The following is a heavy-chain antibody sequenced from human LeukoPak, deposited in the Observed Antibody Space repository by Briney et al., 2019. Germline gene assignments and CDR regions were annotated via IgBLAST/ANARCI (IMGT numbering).Heavy chain of an antibody. J-gene: IGHJ4*02. CDR2: VSSDGSST. CDR1: GFTLTSYW. CDR3: ARGGSWYFDH. D-gene: IGHD2-15*01. Sequence: GGSLRLSCAASGFTLTSYWMHWVRQAPGKGLVWVSRVSSDGSSTRYADSVKGRFTISRDNAKNTLSLQMNSLRAEDTAVYYCARGGSWYFDHWGQGTLVTVSS. V-gene: IGHV3-74*01.